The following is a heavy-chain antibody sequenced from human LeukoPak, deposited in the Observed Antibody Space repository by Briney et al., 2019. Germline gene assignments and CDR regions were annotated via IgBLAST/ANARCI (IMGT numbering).Heavy chain of an antibody. V-gene: IGHV1-69*04. Sequence: ASVKVSCKASGGTFSSYAISWVRQAPGQGLEWMGRIIPILGIANYAQKFQGRATITADKSTSTAYMELSSLRSEDTAVYYCARALDNWNDFGWDWGQGTLVTVSS. D-gene: IGHD1-20*01. CDR1: GGTFSSYA. J-gene: IGHJ4*02. CDR3: ARALDNWNDFGWD. CDR2: IIPILGIA.